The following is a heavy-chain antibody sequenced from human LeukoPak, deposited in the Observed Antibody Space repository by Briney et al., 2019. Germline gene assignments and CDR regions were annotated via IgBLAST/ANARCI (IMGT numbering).Heavy chain of an antibody. CDR3: ARDSMLYYDILTGPLGY. V-gene: IGHV3-7*01. J-gene: IGHJ4*02. D-gene: IGHD3-9*01. CDR2: LKEDGTEE. Sequence: GGSLRLSCAASGFDFSSFSMSWVRQAPGKGLEWVANLKEDGTEEEYLDSVKGRFTIFRDNAKNSLDLQMNSLRAEDTAVYYCARDSMLYYDILTGPLGYWGQGTLVTVSS. CDR1: GFDFSSFS.